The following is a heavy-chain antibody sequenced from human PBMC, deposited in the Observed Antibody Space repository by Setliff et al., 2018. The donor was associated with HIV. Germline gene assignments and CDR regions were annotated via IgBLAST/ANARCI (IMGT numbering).Heavy chain of an antibody. J-gene: IGHJ4*02. V-gene: IGHV1-69*10. D-gene: IGHD2-15*01. CDR3: AIDSDGGNLEY. CDR1: GGAFSGYA. CDR2: LIPILGIA. Sequence: ASVKVSCKASGGAFSGYALSWVRQAPGQGLEWMGGLIPILGIAQYAQKFHGRVTISADTSTTTAYLEVSSLRSEDTAVYYCAIDSDGGNLEYWGQGTLVTVSS.